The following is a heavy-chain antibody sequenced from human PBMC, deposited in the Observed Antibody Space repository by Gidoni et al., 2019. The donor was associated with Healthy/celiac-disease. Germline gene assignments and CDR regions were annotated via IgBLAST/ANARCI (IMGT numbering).Heavy chain of an antibody. J-gene: IGHJ4*02. CDR3: AGVVPAANDY. CDR2: IYSGGST. D-gene: IGHD2-2*01. Sequence: APGKGLEWVSVIYSGGSTYYADSVKGRFTISRDNSKNTLYLQMNSLRAEDTAVYYCAGVVPAANDYWGQGTLVTVSS. V-gene: IGHV3-53*01.